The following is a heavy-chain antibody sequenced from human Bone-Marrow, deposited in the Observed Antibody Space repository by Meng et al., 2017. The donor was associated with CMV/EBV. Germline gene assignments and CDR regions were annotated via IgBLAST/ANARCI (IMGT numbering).Heavy chain of an antibody. J-gene: IGHJ6*02. V-gene: IGHV3-20*04. CDR1: GFTFDDYG. CDR2: INWNGGST. D-gene: IGHD6-6*01. CDR3: ARVKLAALGKGMDV. Sequence: GESLKISCAASGFTFDDYGMSWVRQAPGKGLEWVSGINWNGGSTGYADSVKGRFTISRDNAKNSLYLQMDSLRAEDTAVYYCARVKLAALGKGMDVWGQGTTVTVSS.